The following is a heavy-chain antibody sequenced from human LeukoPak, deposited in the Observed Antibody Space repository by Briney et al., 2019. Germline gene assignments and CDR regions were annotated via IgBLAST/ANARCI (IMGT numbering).Heavy chain of an antibody. CDR1: GFTFSSYS. J-gene: IGHJ3*02. CDR2: ITSSSDI. Sequence: GGSLRLSCAAAGFTFSSYSMNWVRQAPGKGLEWVPSITSSSDIYFADSLKGRFTISRDNAKNSLYLQMNSLRAEDTAVYYCARRDIVVVPAAIFGAFDIWGQGTMVTVSS. V-gene: IGHV3-21*01. CDR3: ARRDIVVVPAAIFGAFDI. D-gene: IGHD2-2*02.